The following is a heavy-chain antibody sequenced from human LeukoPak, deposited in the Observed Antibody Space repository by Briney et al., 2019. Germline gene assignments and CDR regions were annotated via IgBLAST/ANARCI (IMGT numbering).Heavy chain of an antibody. CDR3: ARGDSYGLSDY. CDR1: GGSFSGYY. D-gene: IGHD5-18*01. J-gene: IGHJ4*02. CDR2: INHSGST. Sequence: SETLSLTCAVYGGSFSGYYWSWIRQPPGKGLEWIGEINHSGSTNYNPSLKSRVTISVDTSKNQFSLKLSSVTAADTAVYYCARGDSYGLSDYWGQGTLVIVSS. V-gene: IGHV4-34*01.